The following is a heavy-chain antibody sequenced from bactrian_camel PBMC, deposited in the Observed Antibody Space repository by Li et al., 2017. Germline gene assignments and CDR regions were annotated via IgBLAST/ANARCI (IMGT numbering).Heavy chain of an antibody. CDR1: GFTFSMYG. CDR2: ISRDGRST. CDR3: AKGWDSSGDWSD. Sequence: VQLVESGGGLVQPGGSLRLSCASSGFTFSMYGMSWVRQAPGKGLEWVSAISRDGRSTYYADSVEGRATISRANAKNTLYLQFSSLKTEDTAMYYCAKGWDSSGDWSDRGQGTQVTVS. J-gene: IGHJ4*01. V-gene: IGHV3S40*01. D-gene: IGHD2*01.